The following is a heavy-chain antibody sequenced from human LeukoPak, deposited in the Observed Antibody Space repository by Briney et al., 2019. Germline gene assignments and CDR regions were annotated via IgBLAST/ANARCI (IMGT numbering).Heavy chain of an antibody. J-gene: IGHJ4*02. V-gene: IGHV3-23*01. D-gene: IGHD3-10*01. Sequence: GGCLRLSCAASGFTFSTYAMSWVRQAPGKGLEWVSSIIGSGGSTYYADSVKGRFTISRDNSKDTLYLQMNSLRAEDTAVYYCAKKESITMVRGVISPHFDYWGQGTLVTVSS. CDR2: IIGSGGST. CDR3: AKKESITMVRGVISPHFDY. CDR1: GFTFSTYA.